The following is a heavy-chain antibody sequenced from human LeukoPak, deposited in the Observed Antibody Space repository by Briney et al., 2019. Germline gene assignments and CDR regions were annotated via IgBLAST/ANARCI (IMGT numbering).Heavy chain of an antibody. J-gene: IGHJ4*02. CDR2: IYYSGST. Sequence: SETLSLTCTVSGGSISSYYWSWIRQPPGKGLEWIGYIYYSGSTKYNPSLKSRVTISVDTSKNQFSLKLSSVTAADTAVYYCAREGSGWFGVRFGNWGQGTLVTVPS. D-gene: IGHD6-19*01. CDR3: AREGSGWFGVRFGN. V-gene: IGHV4-59*01. CDR1: GGSISSYY.